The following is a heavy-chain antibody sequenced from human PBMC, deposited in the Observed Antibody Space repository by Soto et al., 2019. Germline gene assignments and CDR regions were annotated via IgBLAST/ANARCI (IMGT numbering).Heavy chain of an antibody. CDR2: ISYDGSNK. D-gene: IGHD3-22*01. Sequence: PVGSLRLSCAASGFTFSSYAMHWVRQAPGKGLEWVAVISYDGSNKYYADSAKGRFTISRDNSKNTLYLQMNSLRAEDTAVYYCARMGRPNYYDSSGPPGDYYYGMDVWGQGTTVTVSS. CDR1: GFTFSSYA. V-gene: IGHV3-30-3*01. CDR3: ARMGRPNYYDSSGPPGDYYYGMDV. J-gene: IGHJ6*02.